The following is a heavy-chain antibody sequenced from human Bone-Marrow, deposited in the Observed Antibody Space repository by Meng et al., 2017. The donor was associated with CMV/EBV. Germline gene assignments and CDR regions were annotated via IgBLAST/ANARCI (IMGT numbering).Heavy chain of an antibody. CDR3: AKVRYQLLYGGRYFDY. J-gene: IGHJ4*02. D-gene: IGHD2-2*02. CDR1: GFTFSSYA. CDR2: ISGSGGST. Sequence: GESLKISCAASGFTFSSYAMGWVRQAPGKGLEWVSAISGSGGSTYYADSVKGRFTISRDNSKNTLYLQMNSLRAEDTAVYYCAKVRYQLLYGGRYFDYWGQGTRVTVSS. V-gene: IGHV3-23*01.